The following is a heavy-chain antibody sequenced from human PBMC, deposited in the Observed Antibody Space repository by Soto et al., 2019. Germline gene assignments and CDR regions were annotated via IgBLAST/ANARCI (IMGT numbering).Heavy chain of an antibody. D-gene: IGHD1-7*01. CDR1: GFAVSSNY. V-gene: IGHV3-66*01. CDR2: IHSGGDT. J-gene: IGHJ6*02. Sequence: EVQLVESGGDLVQPGGSLRLSCAASGFAVSSNYMTWVRQAPGKGLEWVSVIHSGGDTHYADSVRGRFTISRDNSKNTLYLKMNSLRAEDTAVYYCARSRTGTTYGGMDVWGQGTTVPVSS. CDR3: ARSRTGTTYGGMDV.